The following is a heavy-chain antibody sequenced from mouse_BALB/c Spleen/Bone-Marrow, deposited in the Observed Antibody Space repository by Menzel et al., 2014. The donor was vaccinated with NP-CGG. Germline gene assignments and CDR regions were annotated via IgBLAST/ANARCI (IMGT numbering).Heavy chain of an antibody. Sequence: DVQLVESGGGLVKPGGSLKLSCAASGFTFSSYAMSWVRQTPEKRLEWVAIINSGGSDTYYPDSVKGRFTISRDNDKNTLYLQMSSLRSEDTAMYYCARHGGGSSLWYFDVWGAGTTVTVSS. J-gene: IGHJ1*01. CDR3: ARHGGGSSLWYFDV. V-gene: IGHV5-9-3*01. D-gene: IGHD1-1*01. CDR2: INSGGSDT. CDR1: GFTFSSYA.